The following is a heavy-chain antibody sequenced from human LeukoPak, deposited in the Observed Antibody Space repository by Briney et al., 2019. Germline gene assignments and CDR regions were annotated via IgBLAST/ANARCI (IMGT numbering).Heavy chain of an antibody. J-gene: IGHJ4*02. Sequence: GGSLRLSCAASGFTFSSYAMTWVRQAPGKGLEWVSSIDASGGSTYYADSVKGRFTISRDNSKNTLYLQMNSLRAEDTAVYYCARAVGRRGSYGGYFDYWGQGTLVTVSS. CDR3: ARAVGRRGSYGGYFDY. CDR2: IDASGGST. D-gene: IGHD1-26*01. CDR1: GFTFSSYA. V-gene: IGHV3-23*01.